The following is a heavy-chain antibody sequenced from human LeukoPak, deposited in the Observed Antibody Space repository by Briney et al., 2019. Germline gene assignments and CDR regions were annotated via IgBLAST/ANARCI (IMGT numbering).Heavy chain of an antibody. CDR2: IYPGDSDT. J-gene: IGHJ5*02. CDR1: GYRFTSYW. D-gene: IGHD5-12*01. CDR3: TRDLGSPPATWFDP. Sequence: GESLKISCKGSGYRFTSYWIAWVRRMPGKGLEWMGIIYPGDSDTRYSPSFQGQVTISVDNSINTAYLQWSSLAASDTAIYYCTRDLGSPPATWFDPWGQGTLVTVSS. V-gene: IGHV5-51*01.